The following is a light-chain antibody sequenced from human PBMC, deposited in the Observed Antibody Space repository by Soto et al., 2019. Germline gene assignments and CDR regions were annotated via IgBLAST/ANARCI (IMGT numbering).Light chain of an antibody. V-gene: IGKV1-9*01. CDR3: QQFNNYLPIT. J-gene: IGKJ5*01. Sequence: DIQLTQSPSFLSASVGDRVTISCRASQGISSYLAWYQHKPGKAPNLLISAASTLQSGVPPRFSGSGSGTEFTLTISSLQPEDFATYYCQQFNNYLPITFGQGTRLEIK. CDR1: QGISSY. CDR2: AAS.